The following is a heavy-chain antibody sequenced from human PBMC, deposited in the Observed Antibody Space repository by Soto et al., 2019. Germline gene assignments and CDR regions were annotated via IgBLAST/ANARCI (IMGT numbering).Heavy chain of an antibody. CDR1: GSSLSASGMC. CDR2: IDWDDDK. J-gene: IGHJ4*02. Sequence: SGPTLVNPTQTLTLTCTFSGSSLSASGMCVSWIRQPPGKALEWLALIDWDDDKYYSTSLKTRLTISKDTSKNQVVLTMTNMDPVDTATYYCARINRETDGFDYWGQGTLVTVSS. D-gene: IGHD1-1*01. V-gene: IGHV2-70*01. CDR3: ARINRETDGFDY.